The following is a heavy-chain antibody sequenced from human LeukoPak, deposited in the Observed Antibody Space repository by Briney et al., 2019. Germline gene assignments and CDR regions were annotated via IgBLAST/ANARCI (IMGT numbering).Heavy chain of an antibody. CDR2: INPNSGGT. J-gene: IGHJ4*02. Sequence: ASVKVSFKASGYTFTGYYMHWVRQAPGQGLEWMGWINPNSGGTNYAQKFQGRVTMTRDTSISTAYMELSRLRSDDTAVYYCARGGGTSCLLGYCSGGSRYWGQGTLVTVSS. V-gene: IGHV1-2*02. CDR1: GYTFTGYY. CDR3: ARGGGTSCLLGYCSGGSRY. D-gene: IGHD2-15*01.